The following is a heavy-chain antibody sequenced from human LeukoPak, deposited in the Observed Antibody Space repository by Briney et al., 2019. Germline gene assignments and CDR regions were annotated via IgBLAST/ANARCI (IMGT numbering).Heavy chain of an antibody. CDR3: ARHVSPYQLLPYYMDV. J-gene: IGHJ6*03. D-gene: IGHD2-2*01. Sequence: PSETLSLTCTVAGGSISSYYWSWIRQPPGKGLEWIGYIYYSGSTNYNPSLKSRVTISVDTSKNQFSLKLSSVTAADTAVYYCARHVSPYQLLPYYMDVWRKGTTVTVSS. V-gene: IGHV4-59*08. CDR1: GGSISSYY. CDR2: IYYSGST.